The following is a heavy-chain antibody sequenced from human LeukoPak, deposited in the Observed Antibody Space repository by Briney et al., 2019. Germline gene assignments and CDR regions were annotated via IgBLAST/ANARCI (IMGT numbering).Heavy chain of an antibody. Sequence: GGSLRLSCAASGFTSSSYWMSWVRQAPGKGLEWVANINQGGSETYYVDSVKGRFTISRDNAKNSLYLQMNSLTAEDTAVYYCVRNYGGIGIDYWGQGTLVTVSS. CDR3: VRNYGGIGIDY. V-gene: IGHV3-7*01. CDR2: INQGGSET. D-gene: IGHD4-23*01. J-gene: IGHJ4*02. CDR1: GFTSSSYW.